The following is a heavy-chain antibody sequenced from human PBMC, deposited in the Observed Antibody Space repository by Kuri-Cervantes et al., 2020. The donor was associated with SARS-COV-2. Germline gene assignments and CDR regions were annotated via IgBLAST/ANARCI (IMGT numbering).Heavy chain of an antibody. D-gene: IGHD6-19*01. Sequence: GESLKISCEASGFMFSRYGMHWVRQAPGKGLEWVAAIGHDVSRTHYSDSVNGRFTISRDNSQNMVYLQMTTLRGDDTAVYYCAKGGNSGWYGGDWGQGALVTVSS. CDR2: IGHDVSRT. CDR3: AKGGNSGWYGGD. V-gene: IGHV3-30*18. CDR1: GFMFSRYG. J-gene: IGHJ4*02.